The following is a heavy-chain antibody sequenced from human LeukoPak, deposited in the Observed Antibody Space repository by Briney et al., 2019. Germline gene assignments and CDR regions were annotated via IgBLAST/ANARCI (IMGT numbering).Heavy chain of an antibody. CDR3: AKVANRGWGDAFDI. D-gene: IGHD3-10*01. CDR1: GFTFSRYA. V-gene: IGHV3-23*01. Sequence: SGGSLRLSCAASGFTFSRYAMSWVRQAPGKGLEWVSAISGRGGSTNHADSVKGRFTISRDNSKNTLYLQMNSLRAEDTAVYYCAKVANRGWGDAFDIWGQGTMVTVSS. CDR2: ISGRGGST. J-gene: IGHJ3*02.